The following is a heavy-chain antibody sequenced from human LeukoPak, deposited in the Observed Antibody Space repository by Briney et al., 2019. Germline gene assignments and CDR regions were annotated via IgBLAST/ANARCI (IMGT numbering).Heavy chain of an antibody. D-gene: IGHD1-26*01. Sequence: PGGSLRLSCAASGFTFSSYAMHWVRQAPGKGLEWVAVISYDGSNKYYADSVKGRFTISRDNSKNTLYLQMNSLRAEDTAVYYCGVGATYYYYGMDVWGQGTTVTVSS. J-gene: IGHJ6*02. V-gene: IGHV3-30-3*01. CDR3: GVGATYYYYGMDV. CDR2: ISYDGSNK. CDR1: GFTFSSYA.